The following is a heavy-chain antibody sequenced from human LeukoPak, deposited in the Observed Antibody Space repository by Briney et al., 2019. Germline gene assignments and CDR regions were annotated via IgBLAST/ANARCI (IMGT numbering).Heavy chain of an antibody. J-gene: IGHJ4*02. CDR3: TRFLYYYDSSTYHDYFDY. D-gene: IGHD3-22*01. V-gene: IGHV3-74*01. CDR2: INSDGRST. Sequence: GGSLRLSCAASGFTFSNYAMSWVRQSPGKGLVWVSRINSDGRSTNYADSVKGRFTISRDNAKNTLYLQMNSLRAEDTAVYYCTRFLYYYDSSTYHDYFDYWGQGTLVTVSS. CDR1: GFTFSNYA.